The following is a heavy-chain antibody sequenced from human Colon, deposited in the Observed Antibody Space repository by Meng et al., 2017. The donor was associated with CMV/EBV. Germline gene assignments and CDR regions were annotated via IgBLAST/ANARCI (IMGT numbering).Heavy chain of an antibody. CDR1: GFTVSSNY. Sequence: GESLKISCAASGFTVSSNYMSWVRQAPGKGLEWVSVIYSGGSTYYADSVKGRFTISRDNAKNTLYLQMNSLRAEDTAFYYCITEAPGGDYWGQGTLVTVSS. J-gene: IGHJ4*02. V-gene: IGHV3-53*01. D-gene: IGHD1-14*01. CDR3: ITEAPGGDY. CDR2: IYSGGST.